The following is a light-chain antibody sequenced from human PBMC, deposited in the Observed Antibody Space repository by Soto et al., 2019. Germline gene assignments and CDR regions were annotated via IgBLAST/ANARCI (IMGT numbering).Light chain of an antibody. CDR1: SSDVGGYNY. Sequence: QSVLTQPPSASGSPGQSVTISCTGTSSDVGGYNYVSWYQQHPGKAPKLMIYEVTKRPSGVPDRFSGSKSGNTASLTVSGLQAEDEADYYCSSYAGSNMVFGGGTQLTVL. V-gene: IGLV2-8*01. CDR2: EVT. J-gene: IGLJ2*01. CDR3: SSYAGSNMV.